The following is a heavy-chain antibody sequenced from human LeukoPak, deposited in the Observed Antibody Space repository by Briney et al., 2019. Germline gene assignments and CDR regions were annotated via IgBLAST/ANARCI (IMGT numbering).Heavy chain of an antibody. D-gene: IGHD3-16*01. Sequence: GASVKVSCKASGYTFTDYYLHWVRQVPGQGLEWMGWINPKNGGSTYAQKFQGRVTMTWDTSISTAYMELSRLSSDDTALYYCARAYEYGWFDPWGQGALVTVFS. V-gene: IGHV1-2*02. CDR1: GYTFTDYY. J-gene: IGHJ5*02. CDR2: INPKNGGS. CDR3: ARAYEYGWFDP.